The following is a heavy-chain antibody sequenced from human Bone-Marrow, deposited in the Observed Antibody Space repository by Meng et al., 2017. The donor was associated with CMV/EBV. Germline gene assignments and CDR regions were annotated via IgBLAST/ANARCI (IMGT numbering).Heavy chain of an antibody. CDR2: INPNSGGT. Sequence: ASVKVSCKASGYTFTGYYMHWVRQAPGQGLEWMGWINPNSGGTNYAQKFQGRVTMTRDTSISTAYMELSRLRSDDTAVYYCARVGDYDYYYYGMDVWGQGTTVTVS. V-gene: IGHV1-2*02. J-gene: IGHJ6*02. D-gene: IGHD4-17*01. CDR1: GYTFTGYY. CDR3: ARVGDYDYYYYGMDV.